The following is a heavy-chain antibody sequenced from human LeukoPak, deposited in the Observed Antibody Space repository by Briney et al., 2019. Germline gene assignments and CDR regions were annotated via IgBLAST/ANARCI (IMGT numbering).Heavy chain of an antibody. CDR3: AREKSLDVLRFLEWFDY. D-gene: IGHD3-3*01. CDR1: GGSISSYY. V-gene: IGHV4-59*12. Sequence: SETLSLTCTVSGGSISSYYWSWIRQPPGKGLEWIGYIYYSGSTYYNPSLKSRVTISVDTSKNQFSLKLSSVTAADTAVYYCAREKSLDVLRFLEWFDYWGQGTLVTVSS. CDR2: IYYSGST. J-gene: IGHJ4*02.